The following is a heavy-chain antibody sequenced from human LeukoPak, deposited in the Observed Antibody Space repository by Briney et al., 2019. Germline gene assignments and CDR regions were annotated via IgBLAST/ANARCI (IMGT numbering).Heavy chain of an antibody. V-gene: IGHV3-23*01. Sequence: GGSLRLSCAASGFTVSSNYMSWVRQAPGKGLEWVSAISGSGGSTYYADSVKGRFTISRDNSKNTLYLQMNSLRAEDTAVYYCAKVSIDYYYYYYMDVWGKGTTVTVSS. CDR2: ISGSGGST. CDR3: AKVSIDYYYYYYMDV. J-gene: IGHJ6*03. D-gene: IGHD3-22*01. CDR1: GFTVSSNY.